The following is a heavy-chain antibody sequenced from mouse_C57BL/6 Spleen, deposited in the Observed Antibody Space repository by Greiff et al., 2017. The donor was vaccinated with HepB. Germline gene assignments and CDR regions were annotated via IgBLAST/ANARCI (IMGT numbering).Heavy chain of an antibody. CDR3: ARDCNSPYWYFDV. CDR1: GFTFSDFY. Sequence: EVQVVESGGGLVQSGRSLRLSCATSGFTFSDFYMEWVRQAPGKGLEWIAASRNKANDYTTEYSASVKGRFIVSRDTSQSILYLQMNALRAEDTAIYYCARDCNSPYWYFDVWGTGTTVTVSS. J-gene: IGHJ1*03. CDR2: SRNKANDYTT. V-gene: IGHV7-1*01.